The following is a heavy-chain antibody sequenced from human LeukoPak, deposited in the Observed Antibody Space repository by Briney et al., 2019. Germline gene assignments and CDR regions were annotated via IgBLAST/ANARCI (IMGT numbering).Heavy chain of an antibody. Sequence: GGSLRLSCSASGFTFSNAWMSWVRQAPGKGLEWVANIKEDGSEKYYVDSVKGRFTISRDNAKNSLYLQMNSLRAEDTAVYYCARGPLITATGTSWGQGTLVTVSS. CDR3: ARGPLITATGTS. J-gene: IGHJ4*02. V-gene: IGHV3-7*01. CDR2: IKEDGSEK. D-gene: IGHD6-13*01. CDR1: GFTFSNAW.